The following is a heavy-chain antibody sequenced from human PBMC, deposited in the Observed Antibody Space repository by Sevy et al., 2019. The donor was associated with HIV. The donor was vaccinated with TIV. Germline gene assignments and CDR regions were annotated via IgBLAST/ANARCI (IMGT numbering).Heavy chain of an antibody. V-gene: IGHV3-43*01. CDR2: MSWDGGST. D-gene: IGHD3-3*01. CDR3: AKDRGFDYGMDV. J-gene: IGHJ6*02. Sequence: GGSVRLSCSASGFTFDDYTMHWVRQAPGKGLEWVSLMSWDGGSTYYADSVKGRFTISRDNSKNSLYLQMYSLKIEDTALYYCAKDRGFDYGMDVWGQGTTVTVSS. CDR1: GFTFDDYT.